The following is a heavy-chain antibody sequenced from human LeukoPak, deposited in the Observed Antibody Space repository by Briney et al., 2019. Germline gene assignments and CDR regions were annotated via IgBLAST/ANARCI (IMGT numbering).Heavy chain of an antibody. Sequence: PGGSLRLSCAASGFTFSNYNMNWVRQPPVKGLQWVSYISSSSNIIYYADSVKGRFTISRDNAKNSLFLLMNSLRAEDTAVYYCARDFAREFTIDYWGQGTLVTVSS. J-gene: IGHJ4*02. D-gene: IGHD3-10*01. CDR1: GFTFSNYN. V-gene: IGHV3-48*01. CDR2: ISSSSNII. CDR3: ARDFAREFTIDY.